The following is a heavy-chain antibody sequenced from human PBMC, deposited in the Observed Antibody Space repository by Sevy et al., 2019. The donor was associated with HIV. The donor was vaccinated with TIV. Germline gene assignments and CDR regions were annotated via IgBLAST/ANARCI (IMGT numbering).Heavy chain of an antibody. CDR2: IYNSGTI. CDR3: ARLTTDIVVVPAAPYFDY. CDR1: GVSISSYY. Sequence: SETLSLTCTVSGVSISSYYWTWIRQPPGKGLEWIGCIYNSGTINYNPSLKSRVTISVDTSKNQFSLKLNSVTAADTAVYYCARLTTDIVVVPAAPYFDYWGQGTLVTVSS. J-gene: IGHJ4*02. D-gene: IGHD2-15*01. V-gene: IGHV4-59*12.